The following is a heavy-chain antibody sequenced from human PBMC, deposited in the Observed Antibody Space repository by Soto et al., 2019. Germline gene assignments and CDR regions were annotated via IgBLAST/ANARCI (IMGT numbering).Heavy chain of an antibody. V-gene: IGHV3-21*01. CDR2: ISSSDKYI. Sequence: PGGSLRLSCVASGFTFSNFGLNWVRQAPGKGLEWVSSISSSDKYIYYADSVKGRFTLSRDNAKNSLSLQMNSLRADDTAVYYCARVFCRGDCYSPLDYWGQGTLVTVSS. D-gene: IGHD2-21*02. CDR1: GFTFSNFG. CDR3: ARVFCRGDCYSPLDY. J-gene: IGHJ4*02.